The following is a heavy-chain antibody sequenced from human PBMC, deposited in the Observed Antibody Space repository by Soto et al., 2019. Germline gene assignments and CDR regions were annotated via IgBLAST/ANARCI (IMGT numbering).Heavy chain of an antibody. Sequence: TSETLSLTCTVSGGSISSYYWSWIRQPPGKGLEWIGYIYYSGSTNYNPSLKSRVTISVDTSKNQFSLKLSSVTAADTAMYYCASFGPGYCISSSCYYFDHWGQGTLVTVSS. CDR1: GGSISSYY. V-gene: IGHV4-59*08. CDR3: ASFGPGYCISSSCYYFDH. D-gene: IGHD2-2*01. CDR2: IYYSGST. J-gene: IGHJ4*02.